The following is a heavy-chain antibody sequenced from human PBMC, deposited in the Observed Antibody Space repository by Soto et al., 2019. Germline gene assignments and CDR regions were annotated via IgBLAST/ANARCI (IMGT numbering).Heavy chain of an antibody. J-gene: IGHJ6*02. D-gene: IGHD3-16*01. Sequence: SGPTLVNPTETLTLTCTVSGFSLSNARMGVSWIRQPPGKALEWLAHIFSNDEKSYSTSLKGRLTISKDTSKSQVVLTMTNMDPVDTATYYCARIAPGGPDEHPITHMMLRGYGMDVWGQGTTVTVSS. CDR2: IFSNDEK. V-gene: IGHV2-26*01. CDR3: ARIAPGGPDEHPITHMMLRGYGMDV. CDR1: GFSLSNARMG.